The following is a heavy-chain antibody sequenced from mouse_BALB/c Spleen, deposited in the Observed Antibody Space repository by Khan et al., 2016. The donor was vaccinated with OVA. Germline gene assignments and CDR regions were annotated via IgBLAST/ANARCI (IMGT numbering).Heavy chain of an antibody. J-gene: IGHJ3*01. D-gene: IGHD2-14*01. Sequence: EVQLQESGPSLVKPSQTLSLTCSVTGDSITSGYWCWIRKFPGNKLEYIGDILYSGSTYYNPSLKSRISITRHTSQNQSYLQLNSVTTEDTATYDCARSTYRYAFAYWGQGTLVTVSA. CDR3: ARSTYRYAFAY. CDR2: ILYSGST. V-gene: IGHV3-8*02. CDR1: GDSITSGY.